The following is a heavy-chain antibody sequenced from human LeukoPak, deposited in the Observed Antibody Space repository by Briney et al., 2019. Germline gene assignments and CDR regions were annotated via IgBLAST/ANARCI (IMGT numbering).Heavy chain of an antibody. CDR3: ATQSGVVAATASYYYYMDV. V-gene: IGHV1-69*05. Sequence: ASVKVSCKASGGTFSSYATSWVRQAPGQGLEWMGRIIPIFGTANYAQKFQGRVTITTDESTSTAYMELSSLRSEDTAVYYCATQSGVVAATASYYYYMDVWGKGTTVTVSS. J-gene: IGHJ6*03. D-gene: IGHD2-15*01. CDR2: IIPIFGTA. CDR1: GGTFSSYA.